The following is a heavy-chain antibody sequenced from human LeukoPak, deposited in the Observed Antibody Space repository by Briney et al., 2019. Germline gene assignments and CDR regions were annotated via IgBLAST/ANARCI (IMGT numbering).Heavy chain of an antibody. CDR1: GFTLSRYW. CDR2: INSDGSST. CDR3: ARENRYSYALDAFDI. J-gene: IGHJ3*02. Sequence: GGSLRLSCAASGFTLSRYWMHWVRQVPGKGPVWVSRINSDGSSTSYADSVKGRFTISRDNAKNTLYLQMNSLRAEDTAVYYCARENRYSYALDAFDIWGQGTMVTVSS. D-gene: IGHD5-18*01. V-gene: IGHV3-74*01.